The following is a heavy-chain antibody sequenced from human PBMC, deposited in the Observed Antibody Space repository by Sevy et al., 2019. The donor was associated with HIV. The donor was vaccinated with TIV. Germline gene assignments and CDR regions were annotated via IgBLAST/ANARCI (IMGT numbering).Heavy chain of an antibody. Sequence: GGSLRLSCAASGFTFSTYAMHWVRQAPGKGLEWVAVISYDGYNKYYADSMKGRFTISRDNSRNTLYLQMNSLRAEDRAVYYCARGARLASVTIIGRFNGFDPWGQGTLVTVSS. CDR3: ARGARLASVTIIGRFNGFDP. CDR2: ISYDGYNK. J-gene: IGHJ5*02. V-gene: IGHV3-30-3*01. D-gene: IGHD3-3*01. CDR1: GFTFSTYA.